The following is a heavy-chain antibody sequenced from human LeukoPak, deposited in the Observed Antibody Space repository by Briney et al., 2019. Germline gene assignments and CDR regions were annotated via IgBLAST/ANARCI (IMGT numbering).Heavy chain of an antibody. CDR2: IHISGST. CDR1: GGSINSGSYS. CDR3: ARADRSGYFGNVVAFDI. Sequence: SQTLSLTCTVSGGSINSGSYSWTWIRQPAGKGLEWIGRIHISGSTDYTPSLKSRVTISVDTSKNQFSLKLSSVTAADTAVYYCARADRSGYFGNVVAFDIWGQGTMVTDSS. J-gene: IGHJ3*02. V-gene: IGHV4-61*02. D-gene: IGHD3-22*01.